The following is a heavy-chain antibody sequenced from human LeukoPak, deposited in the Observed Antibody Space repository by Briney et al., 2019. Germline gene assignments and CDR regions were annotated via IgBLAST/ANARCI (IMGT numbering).Heavy chain of an antibody. CDR2: ISASRGIT. Sequence: GGSLRLSCAASGFNYSSYTMNWVRQAPGMGLEWLSYISASRGITYYADSVKGRFTISRDNAKNSLYLQMNSLRAEDTAVYYCARDFKSPSAVVITTLYYYYYMDVWGKGTTVTVSS. V-gene: IGHV3-48*01. J-gene: IGHJ6*03. CDR1: GFNYSSYT. CDR3: ARDFKSPSAVVITTLYYYYYMDV. D-gene: IGHD3-22*01.